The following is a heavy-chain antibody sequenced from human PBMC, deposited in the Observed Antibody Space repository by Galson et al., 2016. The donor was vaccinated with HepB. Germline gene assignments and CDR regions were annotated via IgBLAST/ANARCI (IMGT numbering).Heavy chain of an antibody. D-gene: IGHD7-27*01. CDR2: IGSSGDVM. Sequence: SLRLSCAASGFTFSGYNMNWVRQAPGKGLEWVSYIGSSGDVMYYADSVKGRFTISRDNARNSLYLQMDSLRDEDTAVYYCARDHLWAFDYWGQGTLVTVSS. CDR3: ARDHLWAFDY. J-gene: IGHJ4*02. V-gene: IGHV3-48*02. CDR1: GFTFSGYN.